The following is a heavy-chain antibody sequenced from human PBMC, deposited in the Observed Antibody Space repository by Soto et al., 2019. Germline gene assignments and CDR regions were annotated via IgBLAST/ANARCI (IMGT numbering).Heavy chain of an antibody. CDR2: IDWDDDK. D-gene: IGHD2-15*01. J-gene: IGHJ4*02. Sequence: SGPTLVNPTQTLTLTCTFSGFSLSTSAMCVSWIRQPPGKALEWLALIDWDDDKYYSTSLKTRLTISKDTSKNQVVLTMTNMDPVDTASYYCARIAYCSGGSHGDYWGQGTLVTVSS. CDR1: GFSLSTSAMC. CDR3: ARIAYCSGGSHGDY. V-gene: IGHV2-70*01.